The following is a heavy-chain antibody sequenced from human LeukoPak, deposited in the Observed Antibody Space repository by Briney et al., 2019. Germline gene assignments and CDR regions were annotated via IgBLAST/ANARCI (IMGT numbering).Heavy chain of an antibody. V-gene: IGHV3-74*01. CDR2: TNLHGTAV. J-gene: IGHJ4*02. Sequence: GGSLRLSCAVSGLSFSNYWVHWVRQAPGKGLVWVARTNLHGTAVDYADSVKGRFTISRDNAKNTLFLQMNSLRAEDTAVYYCASAYTYVRLGDHWGQGTLVTVSS. CDR1: GLSFSNYW. D-gene: IGHD3-16*01. CDR3: ASAYTYVRLGDH.